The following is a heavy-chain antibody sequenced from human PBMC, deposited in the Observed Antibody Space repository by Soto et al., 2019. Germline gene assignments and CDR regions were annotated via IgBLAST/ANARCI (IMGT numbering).Heavy chain of an antibody. CDR3: ARDTFGGAYDFLH. D-gene: IGHD3-3*01. Sequence: EVQLVESGGGLVQPGGSLRLSCAASGFTVSSFYMTWVRQAPGKGLQWVAVISSGGSTYYADSVKGRFTISRDNSKNTLYLEMNRLIAEETAVYYCARDTFGGAYDFLHGGQGTLVTVSS. V-gene: IGHV3-66*01. CDR1: GFTVSSFY. CDR2: ISSGGST. J-gene: IGHJ4*02.